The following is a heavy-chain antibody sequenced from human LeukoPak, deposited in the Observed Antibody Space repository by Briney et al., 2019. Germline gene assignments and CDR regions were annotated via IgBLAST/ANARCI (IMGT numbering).Heavy chain of an antibody. CDR2: VHLDGST. J-gene: IGHJ4*02. CDR3: ARAVGSGSYYTY. CDR1: GGSVINTNW. V-gene: IGHV4-4*02. D-gene: IGHD1-26*01. Sequence: SETLSLTCGVSGGSVINTNWWTWVRQPPGKGLEWIGEVHLDGSTNYNPSLKSRVTISVDKSKNQFSLKLSSVTAADTAVYYCARAVGSGSYYTYWGQGTLVTVSS.